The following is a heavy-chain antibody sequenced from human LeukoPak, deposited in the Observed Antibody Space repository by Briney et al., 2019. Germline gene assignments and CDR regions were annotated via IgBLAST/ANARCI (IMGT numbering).Heavy chain of an antibody. Sequence: PSETLSLTCAVSGGSISSSNWWSWVRQPPGKGLEWIGEIYHSGSTNYNPSLKSRVTISVDTSKNQFSLKLSSVTAADTAVYYCARVYYDFWSGYYGDAFDIWGQGTMVTVSS. CDR1: GGSISSSNW. J-gene: IGHJ3*02. D-gene: IGHD3-3*01. V-gene: IGHV4-4*02. CDR3: ARVYYDFWSGYYGDAFDI. CDR2: IYHSGST.